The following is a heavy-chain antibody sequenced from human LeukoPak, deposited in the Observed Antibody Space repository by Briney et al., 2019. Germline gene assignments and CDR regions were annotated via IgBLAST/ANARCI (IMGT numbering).Heavy chain of an antibody. D-gene: IGHD3-16*02. CDR1: GYTFTGYY. J-gene: IGHJ4*02. Sequence: ASVKVSCKASGYTFTGYYMHWVRQAPGQGLEWMGWNNPNSGGTNYAQKFQGRVTMTRDTSISTAYMELSRLRSDDTAVYYCARGLYNDYVWGSYRNYFDYWGQGTLVTVSS. CDR2: NNPNSGGT. V-gene: IGHV1-2*02. CDR3: ARGLYNDYVWGSYRNYFDY.